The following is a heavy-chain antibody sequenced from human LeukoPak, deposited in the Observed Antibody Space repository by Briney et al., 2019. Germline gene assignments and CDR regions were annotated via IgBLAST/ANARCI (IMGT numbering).Heavy chain of an antibody. CDR3: AREGAGYSSGSFDY. J-gene: IGHJ4*02. D-gene: IGHD6-19*01. Sequence: ASVKVSCKASGYTFTSYYMHWVRQAPGQGLEWMGWINPNSGGTNYAQKFQGRVTMTRDTSISTAYMELSRLRSDDTAVYYCAREGAGYSSGSFDYWGQGTLVTVSS. CDR2: INPNSGGT. CDR1: GYTFTSYY. V-gene: IGHV1-2*02.